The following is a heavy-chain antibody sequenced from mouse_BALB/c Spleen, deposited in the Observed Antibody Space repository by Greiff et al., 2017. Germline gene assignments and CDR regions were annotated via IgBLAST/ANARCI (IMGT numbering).Heavy chain of an antibody. CDR2: IRNKANGYTT. V-gene: IGHV7-3*02. CDR3: ARYGNYDWFAY. Sequence: DVMLVESGGGLVQPGGSLRLSCATSGFTFTDYYMSWVRQPPGKALEWLGFIRNKANGYTTEYSASVKGRFTISRDNSQSILYLQMNTLRAEDSATYYCARYGNYDWFAYWGQGTLVTVSA. D-gene: IGHD2-1*01. J-gene: IGHJ3*01. CDR1: GFTFTDYY.